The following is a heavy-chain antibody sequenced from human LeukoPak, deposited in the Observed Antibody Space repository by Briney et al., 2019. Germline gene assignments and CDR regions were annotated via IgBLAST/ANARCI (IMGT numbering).Heavy chain of an antibody. D-gene: IGHD4-11*01. CDR1: GFTLSSYA. CDR2: INHSGST. J-gene: IGHJ4*02. Sequence: PGGSLRLSCAASGFTLSSYAMSWIRQPPGKGLEWIGEINHSGSTNYNPSLKSRVTISVDTSKNQFSLKLSSVTAADTAVYYCARLYSGLDYWGQGTLVTVSS. V-gene: IGHV4-34*01. CDR3: ARLYSGLDY.